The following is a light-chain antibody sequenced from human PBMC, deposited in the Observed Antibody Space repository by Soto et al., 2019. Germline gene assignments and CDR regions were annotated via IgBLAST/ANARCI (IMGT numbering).Light chain of an antibody. CDR3: QHYVTSLTT. CDR1: QSVSNSF. V-gene: IGKV3-20*01. Sequence: ESVLTQSPGTLSLSPGERATLSCRASQSVSNSFFAWYQQKPGQAPRLLIFGASIRVKGIPDRFIGSGSGTDFTLTISRLEPEDFAVYYCQHYVTSLTTFGQGTKVEVK. J-gene: IGKJ1*01. CDR2: GAS.